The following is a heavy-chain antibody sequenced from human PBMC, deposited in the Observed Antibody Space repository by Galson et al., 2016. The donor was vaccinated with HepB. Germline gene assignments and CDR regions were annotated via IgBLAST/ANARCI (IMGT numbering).Heavy chain of an antibody. V-gene: IGHV4-39*01. CDR2: IYHSGTT. J-gene: IGHJ5*02. D-gene: IGHD3-22*01. CDR1: GDSIFSSNYN. Sequence: ETLSLTCTVFGDSIFSSNYNWGWVRQSPGKGLEWVGSIYHSGTTYYNPSLKSRVPMSVDLSKNQFSLKLRSVTAADTTVYFCARQLNYYDSSGYFRNWFDPWGQGTLVTVSS. CDR3: ARQLNYYDSSGYFRNWFDP.